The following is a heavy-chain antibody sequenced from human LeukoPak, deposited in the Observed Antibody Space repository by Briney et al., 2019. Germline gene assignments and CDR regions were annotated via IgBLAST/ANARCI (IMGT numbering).Heavy chain of an antibody. D-gene: IGHD2-2*02. J-gene: IGHJ6*03. Sequence: GGSLRLSCAASGFTFSSYGMHWVRQAPGKGLEWVAVISYHGSNKYYADSVKGRFTISRDNSKNTLYLQMNSLRAEDTAVYYCAKDGGDIVVVPAAIPLLYYYYYMDVWGKGTTVTASS. CDR3: AKDGGDIVVVPAAIPLLYYYYYMDV. V-gene: IGHV3-30*18. CDR1: GFTFSSYG. CDR2: ISYHGSNK.